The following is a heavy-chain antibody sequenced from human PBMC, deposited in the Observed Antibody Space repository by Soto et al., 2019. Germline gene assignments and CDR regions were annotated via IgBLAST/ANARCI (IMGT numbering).Heavy chain of an antibody. V-gene: IGHV4-59*12. CDR2: IYYSGST. CDR1: GGSISSYY. Sequence: PSETLSLTCTVSGGSISSYYWSWIRQPPGKGLEWIGYIYYSGSTNYNPSHKSRVTISVDTSKNQFSLKLSSVTAADTAVYYCARGTTYYYDSSGYYFDYWGQGTLVTVSS. J-gene: IGHJ4*02. D-gene: IGHD3-22*01. CDR3: ARGTTYYYDSSGYYFDY.